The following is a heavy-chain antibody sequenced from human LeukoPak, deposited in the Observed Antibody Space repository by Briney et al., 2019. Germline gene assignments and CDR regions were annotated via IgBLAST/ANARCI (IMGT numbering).Heavy chain of an antibody. Sequence: GGSLRLSCAASGFTFSSYWMHWVRQAPGKGLVWVSRSNSEGRSTSYADSVKGRFAISRDNAKNTLYLQMNSLRAEDTAVYYCARYGHYYGSFDIWGQGTVVTVSS. CDR2: SNSEGRST. J-gene: IGHJ3*02. D-gene: IGHD3-10*01. CDR1: GFTFSSYW. V-gene: IGHV3-74*01. CDR3: ARYGHYYGSFDI.